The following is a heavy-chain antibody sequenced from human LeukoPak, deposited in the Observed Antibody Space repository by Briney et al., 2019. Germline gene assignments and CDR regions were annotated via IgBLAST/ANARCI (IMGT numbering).Heavy chain of an antibody. Sequence: PGGSLRLSCAASGFTFSDYYMSWIRQAPGKGLEWVSYISSSGSTIYYADSVKGRFTISRDNAKNSLYLQMNSLRAEDTAVYYCARWEEGTVTIEYFQHWGQGTLVTVSS. CDR2: ISSSGSTI. CDR3: ARWEEGTVTIEYFQH. V-gene: IGHV3-11*01. CDR1: GFTFSDYY. D-gene: IGHD4-17*01. J-gene: IGHJ1*01.